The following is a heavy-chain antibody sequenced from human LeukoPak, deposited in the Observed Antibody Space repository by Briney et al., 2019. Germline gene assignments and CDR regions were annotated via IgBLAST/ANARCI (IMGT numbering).Heavy chain of an antibody. CDR2: NSVHNGNT. V-gene: IGHV1-18*01. J-gene: IGHJ2*01. Sequence: ASVKVSCKASVYTFTSYGIGGVRQAAGQGRDGMGWNSVHNGNTNYAQKLQQRVNMTTDTSTSTAYMELRSLRSDDTAVYYCARDGYFDLWGRGTLVTVSS. CDR1: VYTFTSYG. CDR3: ARDGYFDL.